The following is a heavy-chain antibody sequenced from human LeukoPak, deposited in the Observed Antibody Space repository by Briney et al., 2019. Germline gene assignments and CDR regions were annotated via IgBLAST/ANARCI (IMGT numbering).Heavy chain of an antibody. J-gene: IGHJ6*03. D-gene: IGHD3-16*02. CDR1: GFIFRNYG. V-gene: IGHV3-30*02. CDR2: IRYDGSTK. CDR3: AKDVSSGMDV. Sequence: GGSLRLSCAASGFIFRNYGMHWVRQAPGKGLEWVAFIRYDGSTKSYAASVKGRFTISRDNSENTLYLQMSSLGPEVTAVYYCAKDVSSGMDVWGKGTTVTVSS.